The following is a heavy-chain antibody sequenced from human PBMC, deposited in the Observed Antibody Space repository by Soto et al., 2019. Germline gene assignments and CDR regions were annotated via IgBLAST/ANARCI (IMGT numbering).Heavy chain of an antibody. CDR3: ARWYKYQLLFSSSYGMDV. V-gene: IGHV1-46*01. D-gene: IGHD2-2*01. Sequence: GASVKVSCKASGYTFTSYYMHWVRQAPGQGLEWMGIINPSGGSTSYAQKFQGRVTMTRDTSTSTVYMELGSLRSEDTAVYYCARWYKYQLLFSSSYGMDVWGQGTTVTVSS. CDR1: GYTFTSYY. CDR2: INPSGGST. J-gene: IGHJ6*02.